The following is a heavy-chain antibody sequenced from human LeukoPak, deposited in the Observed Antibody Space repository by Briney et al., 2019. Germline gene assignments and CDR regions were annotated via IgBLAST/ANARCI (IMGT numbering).Heavy chain of an antibody. CDR2: IIPIFGTA. D-gene: IGHD6-6*01. CDR1: GGTFSSYA. V-gene: IGHV1-69*13. CDR3: ARDRIGIAAPDRAFDI. Sequence: GASVKVSCKASGGTFSSYAISWVRQAPGQGLEWMGGIIPIFGTANYAQKFQGRVTITADESTSTAYMELSSLRSEDTAVYYCARDRIGIAAPDRAFDIWGQGTMVTVSS. J-gene: IGHJ3*02.